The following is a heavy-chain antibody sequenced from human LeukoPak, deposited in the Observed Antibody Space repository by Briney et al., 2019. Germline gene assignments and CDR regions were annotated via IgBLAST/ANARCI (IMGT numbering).Heavy chain of an antibody. Sequence: GGSLRLSCAASGFTFSSYAMSWVRQAPGKGLEWVSAISGSGGSTYYADSVKGRFTISRDNSKNTLYLQMNSLRAEDTAVYYCAKAPITMIVVVTGRDFQHWGQGTLVTVSS. J-gene: IGHJ1*01. V-gene: IGHV3-23*01. CDR3: AKAPITMIVVVTGRDFQH. CDR2: ISGSGGST. D-gene: IGHD3-22*01. CDR1: GFTFSSYA.